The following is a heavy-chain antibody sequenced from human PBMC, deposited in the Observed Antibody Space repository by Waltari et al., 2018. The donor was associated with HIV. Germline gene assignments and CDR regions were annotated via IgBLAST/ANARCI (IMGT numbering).Heavy chain of an antibody. D-gene: IGHD3-3*01. CDR3: TIRTIFGALQH. V-gene: IGHV3-15*01. CDR2: IKSKTAGGTT. CDR1: GFTFSNAW. J-gene: IGHJ1*01. Sequence: EVQLVESGGGLVKPGGSLRLSCAASGFTFSNAWMSWVRHAPGKGLEWAGRIKSKTAGGTTDYATPVKGRFTISRDDSKNTLYLQMNSLKTEDTAVYYCTIRTIFGALQHWGQGTLVTVSS.